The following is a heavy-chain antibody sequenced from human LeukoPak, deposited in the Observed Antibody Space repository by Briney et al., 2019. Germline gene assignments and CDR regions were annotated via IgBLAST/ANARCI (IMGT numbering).Heavy chain of an antibody. V-gene: IGHV3-48*03. Sequence: PGGSLRLSCAASGFTFSSYEMNWVRQAPGEGLEWVSYISSSGSSIYYADSVKGRFTISRDNAKNSLYLQMNSLRVEDTAVYYCARENPRGSDGYNYFSWFDPWGQGTLVTVSS. CDR1: GFTFSSYE. J-gene: IGHJ5*02. D-gene: IGHD5-24*01. CDR3: ARENPRGSDGYNYFSWFDP. CDR2: ISSSGSSI.